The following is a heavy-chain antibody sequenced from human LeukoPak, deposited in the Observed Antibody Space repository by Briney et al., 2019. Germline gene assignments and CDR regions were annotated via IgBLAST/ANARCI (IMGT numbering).Heavy chain of an antibody. D-gene: IGHD2-21*02. CDR2: IDHSGST. CDR3: ARAYCVGDCTVLHIYFDN. V-gene: IGHV4-59*08. J-gene: IGHJ4*02. CDR1: SGSISRYF. Sequence: PSETLSLTCTVSSGSISRYFWSWIRQPPGKGLEWIGYIDHSGSTNYNPSLKSRVTISVDTSKNQFSLKLRSVMAADTAVYYCARAYCVGDCTVLHIYFDNWGQGTLVTVSS.